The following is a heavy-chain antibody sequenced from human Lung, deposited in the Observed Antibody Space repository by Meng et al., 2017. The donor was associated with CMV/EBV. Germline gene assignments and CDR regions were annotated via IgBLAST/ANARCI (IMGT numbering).Heavy chain of an antibody. Sequence: SXAASGFTFSSYAMHWVRQAPGKGLEWVAVISYDGSNKYYADSVKGRFTISRDNSKNTLYLQMNSLRAEDTAVYYCARDLIAYSSGRYGLYFDYWGQGTLVXVSS. CDR2: ISYDGSNK. V-gene: IGHV3-30-3*01. D-gene: IGHD6-19*01. CDR3: ARDLIAYSSGRYGLYFDY. CDR1: GFTFSSYA. J-gene: IGHJ4*02.